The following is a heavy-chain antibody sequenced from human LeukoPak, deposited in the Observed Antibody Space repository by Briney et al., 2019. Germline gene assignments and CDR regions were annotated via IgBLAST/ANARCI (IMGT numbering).Heavy chain of an antibody. J-gene: IGHJ5*02. CDR1: GGSISSSSYY. CDR2: IYYSGST. CDR3: ARSFTDPRGRFVP. Sequence: SETLSLTCTVSGGSISSSSYYWGWIRQPPGKGLEWIGSIYYSGSTYYNPSLKSRVTISVDTSKNQLSLKLISVTAADTAVYYCARSFTDPRGRFVPWGQGTLVTVSS. V-gene: IGHV4-39*01. D-gene: IGHD3-16*01.